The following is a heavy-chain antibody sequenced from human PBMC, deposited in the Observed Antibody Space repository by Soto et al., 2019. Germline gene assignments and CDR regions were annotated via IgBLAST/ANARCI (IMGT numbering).Heavy chain of an antibody. J-gene: IGHJ4*02. D-gene: IGHD2-21*01. CDR3: GRGDTKRYFDN. CDR2: ISIGTTT. CDR1: GFTVNSNY. Sequence: EVQLVESGGGLVQPGGSLRLSCAASGFTVNSNYMRWVRQTPGKGLEWVSMISIGTTTYYADSVKGRFTISRDTSKNTLYLQMNSLRAEDTAVYYCGRGDTKRYFDNWGQGTLVTVSS. V-gene: IGHV3-66*01.